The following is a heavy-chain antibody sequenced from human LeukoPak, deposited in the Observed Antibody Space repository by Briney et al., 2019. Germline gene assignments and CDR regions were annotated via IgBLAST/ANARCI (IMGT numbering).Heavy chain of an antibody. J-gene: IGHJ4*02. Sequence: PAGSLRLSCAASGFTFSSYWMSWVRQAPGKGLEWVANINPAGSEKYYVDSVKGRFTISRDNAENSLYLQMNSLRAADTAVYYCARGGAIILAYWGQGTLVTVSS. D-gene: IGHD3-10*01. CDR3: ARGGAIILAY. V-gene: IGHV3-7*05. CDR1: GFTFSSYW. CDR2: INPAGSEK.